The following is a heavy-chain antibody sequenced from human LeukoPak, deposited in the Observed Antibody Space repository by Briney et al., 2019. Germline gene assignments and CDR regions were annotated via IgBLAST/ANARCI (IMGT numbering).Heavy chain of an antibody. CDR3: ARSSTGSYFDY. J-gene: IGHJ4*02. D-gene: IGHD3-3*02. V-gene: IGHV4-59*01. CDR1: GGSISSYY. Sequence: SETLSLTCTVSGGSISSYYWSWIRQPPGKGLEWIGYMYYSGSTKYNHSLKSRVTISVDTSKNQFSLKLSSVTAADTAVYYCARSSTGSYFDYWGQGALLTVSS. CDR2: MYYSGST.